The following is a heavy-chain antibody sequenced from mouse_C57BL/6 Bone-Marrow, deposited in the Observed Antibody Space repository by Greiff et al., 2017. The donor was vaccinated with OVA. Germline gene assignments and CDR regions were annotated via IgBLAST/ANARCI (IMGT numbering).Heavy chain of an antibody. CDR1: GYTFTSYG. V-gene: IGHV1-81*01. J-gene: IGHJ2*01. CDR2: ISPRSGNT. CDR3: ARRDDYDERDY. Sequence: QVQLQQSGAELARPGASVKLSCKASGYTFTSYGISWVKQRTGQGLEWIGEISPRSGNTYYNEKFKGKATLTADKSSSTAYMELRSLTSEDSAVYFCARRDDYDERDYWGQGTTLTVSS. D-gene: IGHD2-4*01.